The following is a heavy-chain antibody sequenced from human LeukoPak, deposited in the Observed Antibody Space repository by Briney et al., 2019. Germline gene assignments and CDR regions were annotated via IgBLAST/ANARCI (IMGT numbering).Heavy chain of an antibody. CDR2: INPNSGST. CDR3: ARDIVVVPAAIPVPDYYYYYGMDV. Sequence: ASVKVSCKASGYTFTGYYMHWVRQAPGQGLEWMGWINPNSGSTNYAQMFQGRVTMTRDTSISTAYMELSRLRSDDTAVYYCARDIVVVPAAIPVPDYYYYYGMDVWGQGTTVTVSS. V-gene: IGHV1-2*02. D-gene: IGHD2-2*02. J-gene: IGHJ6*02. CDR1: GYTFTGYY.